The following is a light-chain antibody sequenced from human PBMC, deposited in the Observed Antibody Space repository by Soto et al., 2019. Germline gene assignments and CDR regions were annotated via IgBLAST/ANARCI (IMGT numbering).Light chain of an antibody. CDR3: SSYTNSSVV. CDR1: SSDIGGHNY. V-gene: IGLV2-14*03. Sequence: QSVLTQPASVSGSLGQSITISCTGTSSDIGGHNYVSWYQQQPGKAPKLMIFDVSNRPSGVSNRFSGSKSGNTASLTISGLQAEDEADYYCSSYTNSSVVFGGGTQLTVL. CDR2: DVS. J-gene: IGLJ2*01.